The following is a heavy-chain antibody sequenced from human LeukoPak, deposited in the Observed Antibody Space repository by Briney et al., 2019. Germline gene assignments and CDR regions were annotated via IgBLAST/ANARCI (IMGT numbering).Heavy chain of an antibody. J-gene: IGHJ4*02. V-gene: IGHV3-9*01. D-gene: IGHD3-10*01. Sequence: GGSLRLSCAASGFTFDDYAMHGVRQAPGKGLEWVSGISWNSGSIGYADSVKGRFTISRDNAKNSLYLQMNSLRAEDTALYYCAKEESVYGSGSPPDYWGQGTLVTVSS. CDR1: GFTFDDYA. CDR2: ISWNSGSI. CDR3: AKEESVYGSGSPPDY.